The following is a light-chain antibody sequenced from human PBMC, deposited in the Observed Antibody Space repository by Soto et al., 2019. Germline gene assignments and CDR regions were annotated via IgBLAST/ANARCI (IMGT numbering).Light chain of an antibody. J-gene: IGKJ5*01. Sequence: EIVLTQSPATLSLSPGERVTLSCRASQSVSSSYLAWYQHKPGQAPRLLIYGASSRATGIPDRFGGSGSGTDFTLTISRLEPEDFAVYYCQQRSNWPPSITFGQGTRREIK. V-gene: IGKV3D-20*02. CDR2: GAS. CDR1: QSVSSSY. CDR3: QQRSNWPPSIT.